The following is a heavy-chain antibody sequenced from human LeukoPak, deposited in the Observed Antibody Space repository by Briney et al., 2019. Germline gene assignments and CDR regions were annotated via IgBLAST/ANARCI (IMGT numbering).Heavy chain of an antibody. Sequence: GGSLRLSCAASGFTFSSYGMHWVRQAPGKGLEWVAVIWYDGSNKYYADSVKGRFTISRDNSKNTLYLQMNSLRAEDTAVYYCAVLAPYGDYADTWGQGTLVTVSS. V-gene: IGHV3-33*01. J-gene: IGHJ5*02. CDR2: IWYDGSNK. CDR3: AVLAPYGDYADT. CDR1: GFTFSSYG. D-gene: IGHD4-17*01.